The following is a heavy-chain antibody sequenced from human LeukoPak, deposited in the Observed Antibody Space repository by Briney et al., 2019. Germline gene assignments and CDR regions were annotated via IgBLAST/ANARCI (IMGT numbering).Heavy chain of an antibody. Sequence: AGGSLRLSCAASGSTFSDYYMSWIRQAPGKGLEWVSYISSSGSTIYYADSVKGRFTISRDNAKNSLYLQMNSLRAEDTAVYYCARATRGGYDGYFGYWGQGTLVTVSS. D-gene: IGHD5-12*01. CDR3: ARATRGGYDGYFGY. J-gene: IGHJ4*02. V-gene: IGHV3-11*04. CDR1: GSTFSDYY. CDR2: ISSSGSTI.